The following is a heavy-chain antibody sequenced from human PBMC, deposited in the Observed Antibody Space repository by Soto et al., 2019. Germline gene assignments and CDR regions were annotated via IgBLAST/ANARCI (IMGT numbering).Heavy chain of an antibody. Sequence: ASVKVSCKASGYIFTSYGTSWVRQAPGQGVEWMGWISANKSNTNYTQKLQGRDSMTTDTSTSTAYMELRSLRSDDSSLYCCARFWIKEAFDIWGQGTMVTVSS. D-gene: IGHD1-1*01. J-gene: IGHJ3*02. CDR3: ARFWIKEAFDI. CDR2: ISANKSNT. CDR1: GYIFTSYG. V-gene: IGHV1-18*01.